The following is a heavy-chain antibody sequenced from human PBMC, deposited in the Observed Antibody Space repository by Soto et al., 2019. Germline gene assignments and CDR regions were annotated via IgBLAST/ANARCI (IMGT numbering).Heavy chain of an antibody. CDR2: ISYDGSNK. V-gene: IGHV3-30*18. CDR1: GFTFSSYA. Sequence: GGSLRLSCAASGFTFSSYAMSWFRQAPGEGLEWVAVISYDGSNKYYADSVKGRFTISRDNSKNTLYLQMNSLRAEDTAVYYCAKEHRPSNYYDSSGYSQYNYWGQGTLVTVSS. CDR3: AKEHRPSNYYDSSGYSQYNY. D-gene: IGHD3-22*01. J-gene: IGHJ4*02.